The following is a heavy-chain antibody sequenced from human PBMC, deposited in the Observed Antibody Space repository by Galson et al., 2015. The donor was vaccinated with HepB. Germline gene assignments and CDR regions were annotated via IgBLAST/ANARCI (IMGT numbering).Heavy chain of an antibody. D-gene: IGHD6-13*01. CDR1: GYSFTSYW. CDR3: ARIEKVYSSSWRTFDY. CDR2: IYPGDSDT. Sequence: QSGAEVKKPGESLKISCKGSGYSFTSYWIGWVRQMPGKGLEWMGIIYPGDSDTRYSPSFQGQVTISADKSISTAYLQWSSLKASDTAMYYCARIEKVYSSSWRTFDYWGQGTLVTVSS. J-gene: IGHJ4*02. V-gene: IGHV5-51*01.